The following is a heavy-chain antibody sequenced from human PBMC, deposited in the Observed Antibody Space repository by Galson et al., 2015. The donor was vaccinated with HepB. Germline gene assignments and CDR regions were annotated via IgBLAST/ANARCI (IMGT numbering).Heavy chain of an antibody. J-gene: IGHJ4*02. CDR1: GFTFTNHA. V-gene: IGHV3-23*01. D-gene: IGHD3-9*01. CDR2: ISGSGVTT. CDR3: AKDILTGYPYYFDS. Sequence: SLRLSCAASGFTFTNHAMSWVRQAPGKGLEWVSSISGSGVTTYYADSVKGRFTISRDHSKNTLYLQLNSLRAEDTAVYYCAKDILTGYPYYFDSWGQGTLVTFSS.